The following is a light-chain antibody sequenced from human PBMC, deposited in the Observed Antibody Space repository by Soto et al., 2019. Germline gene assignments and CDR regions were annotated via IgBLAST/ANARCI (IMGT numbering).Light chain of an antibody. CDR2: TAS. CDR1: QSISSW. J-gene: IGKJ1*01. Sequence: DIQLPPSPSTLSASVGESVTITCLASQSISSWLAWYQQKPGKAPKLLIYTASSLESGVPSRFSGSGSGTEFTLTISSLQPDDFATYYCQQYSSYSRTFGQGTKV. V-gene: IGKV1-5*03. CDR3: QQYSSYSRT.